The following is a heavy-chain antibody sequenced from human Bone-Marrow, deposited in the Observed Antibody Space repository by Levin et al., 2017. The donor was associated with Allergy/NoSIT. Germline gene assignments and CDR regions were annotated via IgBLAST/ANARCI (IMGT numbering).Heavy chain of an antibody. CDR2: ISGTGGAT. Sequence: GESLKISCAASGFTFNYYSMSWIRQAPGKGLEWVSSISGTGGATYYADSVKGRFTISRDNSRDTLYLSVNSMRAEDTAVYYCAKDRDGIVESRPGDYWGEGTLVTVCS. CDR3: AKDRDGIVESRPGDY. D-gene: IGHD1-26*01. J-gene: IGHJ4*02. V-gene: IGHV3-23*01. CDR1: GFTFNYYS.